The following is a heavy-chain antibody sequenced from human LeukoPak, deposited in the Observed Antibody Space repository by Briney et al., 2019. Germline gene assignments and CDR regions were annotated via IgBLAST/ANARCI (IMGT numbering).Heavy chain of an antibody. CDR1: RFLFSSYV. CDR3: ARDRDWLLYDY. V-gene: IGHV3-33*01. J-gene: IGHJ4*02. CDR2: ISHDETYK. Sequence: GTSLRLSCAGSRFLFSSYVMHWVRQAPGKGLEWVAAISHDETYKYYADSLRGRVTISRDNSKNTLYLQMHSLRADDTAIYYCARDRDWLLYDYWGQGTLVTVSS. D-gene: IGHD3-9*01.